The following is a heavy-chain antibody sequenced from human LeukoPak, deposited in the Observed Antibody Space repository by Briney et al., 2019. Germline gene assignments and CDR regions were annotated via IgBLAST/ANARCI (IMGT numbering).Heavy chain of an antibody. V-gene: IGHV4-39*01. Sequence: KSSETLSLTCTVSGRSIGTSNYYWGGIRQPPGKGLEWIGSFYNYGGPYYHPSLKSRVTMSVDTPKNEFSLKLTSVTAADTAVYYCARNTSVEVTGGRPNWFDPWGQGTLVTVSS. CDR3: ARNTSVEVTGGRPNWFDP. CDR1: GRSIGTSNYY. D-gene: IGHD2-8*02. CDR2: FYNYGGP. J-gene: IGHJ5*02.